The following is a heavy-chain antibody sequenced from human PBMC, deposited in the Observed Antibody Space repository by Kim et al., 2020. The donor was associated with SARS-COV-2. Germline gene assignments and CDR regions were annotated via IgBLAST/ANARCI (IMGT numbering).Heavy chain of an antibody. J-gene: IGHJ4*01. CDR2: ISYDGSNK. Sequence: GGSLRLSCAASGFTLSSYGMHWVRQAPGKGLEWVAVISYDGSNKYYADSVKGRFTISRDNSKNTLYLQMNSLRAEDTAVYYCAKDIAPIVVVPAAFDYWG. V-gene: IGHV3-30*18. CDR1: GFTLSSYG. CDR3: AKDIAPIVVVPAAFDY. D-gene: IGHD2-2*01.